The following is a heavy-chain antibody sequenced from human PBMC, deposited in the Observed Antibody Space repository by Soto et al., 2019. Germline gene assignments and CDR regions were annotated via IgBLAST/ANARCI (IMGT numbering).Heavy chain of an antibody. Sequence: QVQLVQSGDEVKKPGSSVKVSCKASGGTFSSYAISWVRQAPGQGLAWRGGIIPIFGTANYAQKFQGRVTSTADKSSSKAYRERRSLGSEDTAVYYCARGVREMATRLRPQGKLKPEYCQLWGQGTLVTVSS. J-gene: IGHJ1*01. CDR1: GGTFSSYA. D-gene: IGHD3-10*01. CDR3: ARGVREMATRLRPQGKLKPEYCQL. V-gene: IGHV1-69*06. CDR2: IIPIFGTA.